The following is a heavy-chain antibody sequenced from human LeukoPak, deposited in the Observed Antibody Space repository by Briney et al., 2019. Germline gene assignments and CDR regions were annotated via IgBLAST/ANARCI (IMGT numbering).Heavy chain of an antibody. J-gene: IGHJ3*02. Sequence: ASVKVSCKVSGYTLTELSMHWVRQAPGKGLEWMGGIIPIFGTANYAQKFQGRVTITADESTSTAYMELSSLRSEDTAVYYCARDFHGYLPAPDAFDIWGQGTMVTVSS. CDR1: GYTLTELS. D-gene: IGHD5-24*01. V-gene: IGHV1-69*13. CDR2: IIPIFGTA. CDR3: ARDFHGYLPAPDAFDI.